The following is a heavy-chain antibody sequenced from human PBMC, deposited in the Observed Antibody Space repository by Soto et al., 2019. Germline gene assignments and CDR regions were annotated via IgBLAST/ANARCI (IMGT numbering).Heavy chain of an antibody. V-gene: IGHV1-69*13. CDR3: ARDPFGRAPGVWFDP. D-gene: IGHD3-16*01. Sequence: SVKVSCKASGGTFSSYAISWVRQAPGQGLEWMGGLIPIFGTANYAQKFQGRVTITADESTSTAYMELSSLRSEDTAVYYCARDPFGRAPGVWFDPWGQGTLVTVSS. CDR2: LIPIFGTA. J-gene: IGHJ5*02. CDR1: GGTFSSYA.